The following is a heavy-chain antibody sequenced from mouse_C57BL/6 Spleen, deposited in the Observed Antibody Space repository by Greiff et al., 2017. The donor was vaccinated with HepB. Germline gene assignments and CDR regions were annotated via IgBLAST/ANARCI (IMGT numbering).Heavy chain of an antibody. J-gene: IGHJ4*01. CDR2: ISYDGSN. D-gene: IGHD3-2*02. V-gene: IGHV3-6*01. CDR3: ARDPSTDQDYYAMDY. Sequence: VQLKESGPGLVKPSQSLSLTCSVTGYSITSGYYWNWIRQFPGNKLEWMGYISYDGSNNYNPSLKNRISITRDTSKNQFFLKLNSVTTEDTATYYCARDPSTDQDYYAMDYRGQGTSVTVSS. CDR1: GYSITSGYY.